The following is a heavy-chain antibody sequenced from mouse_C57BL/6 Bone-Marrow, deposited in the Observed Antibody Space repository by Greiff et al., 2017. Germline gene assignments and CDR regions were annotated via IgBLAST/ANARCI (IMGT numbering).Heavy chain of an antibody. CDR2: IRNKANNHAT. J-gene: IGHJ4*01. Sequence: EVKLMESGGGLVQPGGSMKLSCAASGFTFSDAWMAWVRQSPEKGLEWGAEIRNKANNHATYYAESVKGRFTISRDDSKSSVYLQMNSLRAEDTGIYYCTSFYYAMDYWGQGTSVTVSS. CDR3: TSFYYAMDY. V-gene: IGHV6-6*01. CDR1: GFTFSDAW.